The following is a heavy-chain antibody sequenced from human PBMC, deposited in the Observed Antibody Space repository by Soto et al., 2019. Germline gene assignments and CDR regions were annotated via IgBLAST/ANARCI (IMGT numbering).Heavy chain of an antibody. Sequence: EVQLVESGGGLIQPGGSLRLSCAASGFTVSSNYMSWVRQAPGKGLEWVSVIYSGGSTYYADSVKGRFTISRDNSKNTLYLQMNSLRAEDTAVYYCARERGLGSGSYYFDYWGQGTLVTVSS. CDR1: GFTVSSNY. CDR3: ARERGLGSGSYYFDY. J-gene: IGHJ4*02. V-gene: IGHV3-53*01. D-gene: IGHD1-26*01. CDR2: IYSGGST.